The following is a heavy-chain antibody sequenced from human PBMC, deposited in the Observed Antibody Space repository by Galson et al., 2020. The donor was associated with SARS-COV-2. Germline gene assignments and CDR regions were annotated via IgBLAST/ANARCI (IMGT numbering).Heavy chain of an antibody. Sequence: GESLKISCAASGFTFSSYEMNWVRQAPGKGLEWVSYISGSGSTIYYAESVKGRFTISRDNAKNSLYLQMNSLRGEDTAVYYCARVDYYGSGSYFYYYYGMDVWGQGTTVTVSS. CDR1: GFTFSSYE. D-gene: IGHD3-10*01. V-gene: IGHV3-48*03. CDR2: ISGSGSTI. J-gene: IGHJ6*02. CDR3: ARVDYYGSGSYFYYYYGMDV.